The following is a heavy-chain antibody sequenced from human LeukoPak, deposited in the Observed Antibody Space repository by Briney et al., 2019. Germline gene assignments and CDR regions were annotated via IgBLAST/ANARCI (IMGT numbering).Heavy chain of an antibody. CDR3: ARSDRWLGIGAFDY. CDR2: ISAYNGNT. J-gene: IGHJ4*02. V-gene: IGHV1-18*01. Sequence: GASVKVSCKASGYTFTSYGISWVRQAPGQGLEWMGWISAYNGNTNYAQKLQGRVTMTTDTSTSTAYMELRSLRSDDTAVYYCARSDRWLGIGAFDYWGQGTLVTVSS. CDR1: GYTFTSYG. D-gene: IGHD6-19*01.